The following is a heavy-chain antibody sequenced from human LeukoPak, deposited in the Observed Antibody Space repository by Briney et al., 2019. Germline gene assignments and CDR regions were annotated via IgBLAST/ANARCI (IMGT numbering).Heavy chain of an antibody. D-gene: IGHD1-26*01. Sequence: GGSLRLSCAASGFTFSSYAMHWVRQAPGKGLEWVAVISYDGSNKYYADSVKGRFTISRDNSKNTLYLQMNSLRAEDTAVYYCASTEWEHYNWFDPWGQGTLVTVSS. CDR3: ASTEWEHYNWFDP. J-gene: IGHJ5*02. CDR1: GFTFSSYA. V-gene: IGHV3-30-3*01. CDR2: ISYDGSNK.